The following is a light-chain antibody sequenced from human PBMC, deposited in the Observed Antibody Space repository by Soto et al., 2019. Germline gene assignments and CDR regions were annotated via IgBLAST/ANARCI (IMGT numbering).Light chain of an antibody. V-gene: IGKV1-39*01. CDR1: QSISSY. Sequence: DIPMTQSPSTLSASVGDRVSMTCRASQSISSYLNWYQQKPGKAPKLLIYAASSLQSGVPSRFSGSGSGTDFTLTISSLQPEDFATYYCQQSYSTPPFTFGPGTKVDIK. J-gene: IGKJ3*01. CDR3: QQSYSTPPFT. CDR2: AAS.